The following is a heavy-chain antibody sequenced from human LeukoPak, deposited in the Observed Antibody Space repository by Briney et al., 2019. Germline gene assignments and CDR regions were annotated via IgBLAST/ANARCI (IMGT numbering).Heavy chain of an antibody. CDR1: GFTFSSFA. V-gene: IGHV3-30*18. D-gene: IGHD6-13*01. CDR2: ISYDGSNK. Sequence: GGSLRLSCAASGFTFSSFAMHWVRQAPGKGLEWVAVISYDGSNKYYADSVKGRFTISRGNSKNTLYLQMNSLRAGDTAVYYCAKSMAAADDYWGQGTLVTVSS. J-gene: IGHJ4*02. CDR3: AKSMAAADDY.